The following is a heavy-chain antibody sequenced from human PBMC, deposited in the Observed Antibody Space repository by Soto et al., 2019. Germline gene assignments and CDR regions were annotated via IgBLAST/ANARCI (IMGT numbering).Heavy chain of an antibody. CDR2: IKSKTDGGTT. CDR1: GFTFSNAW. V-gene: IGHV3-15*01. D-gene: IGHD5-12*01. CDR3: TTGGRGYVFDY. J-gene: IGHJ4*02. Sequence: EVQLVESGGGLVKPGGSLRLSCAASGFTFSNAWMSWVRQAPGKGLEGVGRIKSKTDGGTTDYAAPVKGRFTISRDDSKNTLYLQMNSLTTEDTAVYYCTTGGRGYVFDYWGQGTLVTVSS.